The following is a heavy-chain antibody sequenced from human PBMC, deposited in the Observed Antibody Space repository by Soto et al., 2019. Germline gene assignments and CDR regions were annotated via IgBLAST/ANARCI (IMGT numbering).Heavy chain of an antibody. J-gene: IGHJ6*02. Sequence: PGGSLRLSCAASGFTFCSYWMHWVRQAPGKKLVWVSRNNSDGSSTSYADSVKGRFTISRDNAKNTLYLQMNSLRAEDTAVYYCARTSYDFWSGYFSGGFLSDGYGMDVWGQGTTVTVSS. V-gene: IGHV3-74*01. CDR1: GFTFCSYW. D-gene: IGHD3-3*01. CDR3: ARTSYDFWSGYFSGGFLSDGYGMDV. CDR2: NNSDGSST.